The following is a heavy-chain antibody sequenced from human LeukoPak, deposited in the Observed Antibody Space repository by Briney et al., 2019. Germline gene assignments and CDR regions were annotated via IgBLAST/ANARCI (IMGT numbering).Heavy chain of an antibody. CDR3: ATTIVGATGGWFDP. Sequence: SETLSLTCTVSGGSISSYYWSWIRQPPGKGLEWIGYIYYSGSTYYNPSLKSRVTISVDTSKNQFSLKLSSVTAADTAVYYCATTIVGATGGWFDPWGQGTLVTVSS. CDR1: GGSISSYY. J-gene: IGHJ5*02. CDR2: IYYSGST. D-gene: IGHD1-26*01. V-gene: IGHV4-59*04.